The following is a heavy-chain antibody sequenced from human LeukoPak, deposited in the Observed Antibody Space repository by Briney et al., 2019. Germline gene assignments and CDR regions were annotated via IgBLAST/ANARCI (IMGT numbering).Heavy chain of an antibody. CDR2: ISSSSSYI. Sequence: GGSLRLSCAASGFTFSSYSMNWVRQAPGKGLEWVSSISSSSSYIYYADSVKGRFTISRDNAKNSLYLQMSSLRAEDTAVYYCARGFTRFVRTRMYYYDSSGYYYDYWGQGTLVTVSS. V-gene: IGHV3-21*01. J-gene: IGHJ4*02. D-gene: IGHD3-22*01. CDR1: GFTFSSYS. CDR3: ARGFTRFVRTRMYYYDSSGYYYDY.